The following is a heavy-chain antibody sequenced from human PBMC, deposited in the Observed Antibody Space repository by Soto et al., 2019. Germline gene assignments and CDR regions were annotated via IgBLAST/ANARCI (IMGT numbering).Heavy chain of an antibody. CDR1: GGSISSSSYY. CDR3: ARGIAAAGINWFDP. V-gene: IGHV4-39*07. D-gene: IGHD6-13*01. CDR2: IYYSGST. J-gene: IGHJ5*02. Sequence: PSETLSLTCTVSGGSISSSSYYWGWIRQPPGKGLEWIGSIYYSGSTYYNPSLKSRVTISVDTSKNQFSLKLSSVTAADTAVYYCARGIAAAGINWFDPWGQGTLVTAPQ.